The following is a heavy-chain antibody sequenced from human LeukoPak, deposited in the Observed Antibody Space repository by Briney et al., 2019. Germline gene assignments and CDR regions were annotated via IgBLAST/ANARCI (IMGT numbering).Heavy chain of an antibody. V-gene: IGHV1-46*01. CDR2: INPSGGST. CDR3: ARVYSSGWYGDY. D-gene: IGHD6-19*01. Sequence: ASVKVSCKASGYTFTSYYMHWVRQAPGQGLEWMGIINPSGGSTSYAQKFQGRVTMTRDTSTSTVYMELSSLRSEDRAVYYCARVYSSGWYGDYWGQGTLVTVSS. J-gene: IGHJ4*02. CDR1: GYTFTSYY.